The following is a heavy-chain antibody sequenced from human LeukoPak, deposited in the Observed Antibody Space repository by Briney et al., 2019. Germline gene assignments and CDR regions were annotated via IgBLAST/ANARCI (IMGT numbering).Heavy chain of an antibody. CDR2: INPSGGST. J-gene: IGHJ6*02. CDR3: ARDRGSSAIYYYYYYGMDV. CDR1: GYTFTSYY. Sequence: GASVKVSCKASGYTFTSYYMHWVRQAPGQGLEWKGIINPSGGSTSYAQKFQGRVTMTRDTSTSTVYMELSSLRSEDTAVYYCARDRGSSAIYYYYYYGMDVWGQGTTVTVSS. V-gene: IGHV1-46*01. D-gene: IGHD6-6*01.